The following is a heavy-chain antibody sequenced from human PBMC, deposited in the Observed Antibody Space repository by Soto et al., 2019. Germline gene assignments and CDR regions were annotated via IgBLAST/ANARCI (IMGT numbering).Heavy chain of an antibody. J-gene: IGHJ5*02. D-gene: IGHD1-1*01. Sequence: SETLSLTCTVSVASISGFYWSWIRTSAGKGLEWIGRIYATGTTDYNPSLKSRVMMSVDTSKKQFSLKLRSVTAADTAVYYCVRDGTKTVRDWFDPWGQGTLVTVSS. CDR1: VASISGFY. V-gene: IGHV4-4*07. CDR2: IYATGTT. CDR3: VRDGTKTVRDWFDP.